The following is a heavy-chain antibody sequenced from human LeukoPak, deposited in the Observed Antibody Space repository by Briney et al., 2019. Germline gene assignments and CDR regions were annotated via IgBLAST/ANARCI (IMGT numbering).Heavy chain of an antibody. D-gene: IGHD6-13*01. Sequence: GGSLKIPCKGSGYRFTSYWIGWVRQIPGKGLEWMGIIYPGDSDTRYSPSFQGQVTSSADKSISTAYQQWSSLKASDTAMYYCARLRDSSSWYRGNWFDPWGQGTLVTVSS. V-gene: IGHV5-51*01. CDR1: GYRFTSYW. CDR2: IYPGDSDT. J-gene: IGHJ5*02. CDR3: ARLRDSSSWYRGNWFDP.